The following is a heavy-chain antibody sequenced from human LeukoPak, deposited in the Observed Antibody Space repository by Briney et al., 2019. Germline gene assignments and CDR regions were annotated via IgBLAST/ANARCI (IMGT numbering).Heavy chain of an antibody. CDR3: VKDFSSPYPPVDFQH. Sequence: GGSLRLSCAASGFTFSSYGMSWVRQAPGKGLEWVSAISGSGGSTYYADSVKGRFTISRDNSKNTLYLQMNSLRVEDMARYYCVKDFSSPYPPVDFQHWGRGTLVTVSS. J-gene: IGHJ1*01. CDR1: GFTFSSYG. CDR2: ISGSGGST. D-gene: IGHD1-14*01. V-gene: IGHV3-23*01.